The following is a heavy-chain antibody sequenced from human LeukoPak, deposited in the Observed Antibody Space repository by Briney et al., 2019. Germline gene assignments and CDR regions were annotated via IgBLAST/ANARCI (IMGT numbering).Heavy chain of an antibody. D-gene: IGHD5-18*01. CDR1: GFTFSSYA. CDR2: ISGSGGST. Sequence: GGSLRLSCAASGFTFSSYAMSWVRQAPGKGLEWVSAISGSGGSTYYADSVKGRFTISRDNSKNTLCLQMNSLRAEDTAVYYCAKAGGAMEVLDYWGQGTLVTVSS. V-gene: IGHV3-23*01. J-gene: IGHJ4*02. CDR3: AKAGGAMEVLDY.